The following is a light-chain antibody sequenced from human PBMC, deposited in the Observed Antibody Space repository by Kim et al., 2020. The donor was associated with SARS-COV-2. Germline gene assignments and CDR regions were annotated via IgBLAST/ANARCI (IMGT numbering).Light chain of an antibody. J-gene: IGLJ3*02. CDR1: NIGSKV. CDR2: SDT. CDR3: QVWDSSTHHWV. V-gene: IGLV3-21*04. Sequence: SYELTQPPSVSLAPGKTARITCGGNNIGSKVVSWYQQKPGQAPVMVIYSDTDRPSGITERFSGSNSGNTASLTIGRVEAGDEADYYCQVWDSSTHHWVFGGGTQLTVL.